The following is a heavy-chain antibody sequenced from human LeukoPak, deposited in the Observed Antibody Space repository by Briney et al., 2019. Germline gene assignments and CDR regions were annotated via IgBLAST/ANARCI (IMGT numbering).Heavy chain of an antibody. CDR2: IYHSGST. Sequence: PGGSLRLSCAASGFTLSSYEMNWVRQAPGKGLEWIGEIYHSGSTNYNPSLKSRVTISVDKSKNQFSLKLSSVTAADTAVYYCARGAPDYYFYYYGMDVWGKGTTVTVSS. CDR3: ARGAPDYYFYYYGMDV. V-gene: IGHV4-4*02. D-gene: IGHD4-11*01. J-gene: IGHJ6*04. CDR1: GFTLSSYEM.